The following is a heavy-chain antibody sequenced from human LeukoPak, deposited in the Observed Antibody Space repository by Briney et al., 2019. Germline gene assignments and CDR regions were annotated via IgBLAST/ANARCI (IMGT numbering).Heavy chain of an antibody. CDR2: ISGYNGNT. D-gene: IGHD5-18*01. Sequence: ASVKVSCKASRYTFTSYGISWVRQAPGQGLEWMGWISGYNGNTNYAQKLQGRVTMTTDTSTSTAYMELRSLRSDDTAVYYCARVSGCSYGPYYFDFWGQGTLVTVSS. J-gene: IGHJ4*02. CDR1: RYTFTSYG. CDR3: ARVSGCSYGPYYFDF. V-gene: IGHV1-18*01.